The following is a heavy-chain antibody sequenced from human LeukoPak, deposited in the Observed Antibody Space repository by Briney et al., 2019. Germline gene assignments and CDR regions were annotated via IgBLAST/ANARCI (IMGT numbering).Heavy chain of an antibody. V-gene: IGHV1-46*01. D-gene: IGHD2-15*01. J-gene: IGHJ4*02. CDR3: ARVLGYSVVVAANPPDY. Sequence: ASVKVSCKASGYTFTSYYMHWVRQAPGQGLEWMGIINPSGSSTSYAQKCQGRVTMTRATSTSTVYMELSSLRSEDTAVYYCARVLGYSVVVAANPPDYWGQGTLVTVSS. CDR2: INPSGSST. CDR1: GYTFTSYY.